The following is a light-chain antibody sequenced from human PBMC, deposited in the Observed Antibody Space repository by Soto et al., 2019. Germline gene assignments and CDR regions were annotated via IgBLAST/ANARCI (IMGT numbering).Light chain of an antibody. Sequence: EIVVTQSPATLSVSPGERATLSCRASQSVSSTYLAWYQQKPGQAPRLLIYDASSRATGIPDRFSGSGSGTDFTLTISRLEPEDFAVYYCQQYGSSPRTFGQGTRWIS. CDR1: QSVSSTY. V-gene: IGKV3-20*01. J-gene: IGKJ1*01. CDR2: DAS. CDR3: QQYGSSPRT.